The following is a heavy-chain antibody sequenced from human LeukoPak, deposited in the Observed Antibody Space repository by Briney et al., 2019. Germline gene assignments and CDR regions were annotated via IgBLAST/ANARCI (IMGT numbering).Heavy chain of an antibody. J-gene: IGHJ5*02. CDR2: INPNSGGT. CDR3: ARDIKRSRARWENLGFDP. Sequence: SVKVSCKASGYTFTGYYMHWVRQAPGQGLEWMGWINPNSGGTNYAQKFQGRVTMTRDTSTSTAYMELRSLRSDDTAMYYCARDIKRSRARWENLGFDPWGQGTLVTVSS. D-gene: IGHD1-14*01. V-gene: IGHV1-2*02. CDR1: GYTFTGYY.